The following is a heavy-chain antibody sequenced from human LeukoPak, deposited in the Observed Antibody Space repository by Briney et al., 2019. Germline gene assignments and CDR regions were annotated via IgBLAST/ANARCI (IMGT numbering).Heavy chain of an antibody. CDR3: ARDLGVSIAAAGVS. CDR2: IIPIFGTA. CDR1: GGTFSSYA. Sequence: GASVKVSCKASGGTFSSYAISWVRQAPGQGLEWMGGIIPIFGTANYAQKFQGRVTITTDESTSTAYMELSSLRSEDTAVYYCARDLGVSIAAAGVSWGQGTLVTVSS. V-gene: IGHV1-69*05. J-gene: IGHJ5*02. D-gene: IGHD6-13*01.